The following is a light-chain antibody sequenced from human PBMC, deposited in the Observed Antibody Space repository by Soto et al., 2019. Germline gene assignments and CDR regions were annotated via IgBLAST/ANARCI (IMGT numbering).Light chain of an antibody. J-gene: IGKJ1*01. CDR1: QSISSNY. CDR3: QQSYSTRT. V-gene: IGKV3-20*01. Sequence: EIVLTQSPGTLSLSPGEGATLSCRASQSISSNYLAWYQQKPGQAPRLLIYGASTRATGIPNRFSGSGSGTDFTLTISSLQPEDFATYYCQQSYSTRTFGQGTKVDIK. CDR2: GAS.